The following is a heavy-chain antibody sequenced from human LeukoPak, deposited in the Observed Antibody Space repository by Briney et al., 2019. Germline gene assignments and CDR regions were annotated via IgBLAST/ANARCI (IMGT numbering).Heavy chain of an antibody. J-gene: IGHJ4*02. CDR2: INHSGST. V-gene: IGHV4-34*01. D-gene: IGHD3-3*01. Sequence: SETLSLTCAVYGGSSSGYYWSWIRHPPGKGLEWIGEINHSGSTNYNPSLKSRVTISVDTSKNQFSLKLSSVTAADTAVYYCAREVRFLEWLFFDYWGQGTLVTVSS. CDR3: AREVRFLEWLFFDY. CDR1: GGSSSGYY.